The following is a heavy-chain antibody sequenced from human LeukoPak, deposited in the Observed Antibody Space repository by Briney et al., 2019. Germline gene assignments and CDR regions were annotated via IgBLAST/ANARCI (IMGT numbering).Heavy chain of an antibody. CDR1: GFSISSSSYC. V-gene: IGHV4-39*07. Sequence: SETLSLTCTVSGFSISSSSYCWVWIRQPPGKGLEWIGSIDYSGSTYYNPSLKSRVTISVDTSKYQFCLKRSSVTAAHAARYYSAREAYLRNWGLDYWGQGTLVTVSS. D-gene: IGHD7-27*01. J-gene: IGHJ4*02. CDR3: AREAYLRNWGLDY. CDR2: IDYSGST.